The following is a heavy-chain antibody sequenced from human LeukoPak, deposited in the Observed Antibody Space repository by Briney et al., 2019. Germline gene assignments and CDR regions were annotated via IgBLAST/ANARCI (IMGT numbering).Heavy chain of an antibody. Sequence: GGTLRLSCAASGFTFSSYAMSWVRQAPGQGLEWVSVISGGGGSTYYADSVKGRFTISRDNSKNTLYLQMNSLRAEDTAVYYCAASILTGFVAFDYWGQGTLVTVSS. D-gene: IGHD3-9*01. CDR1: GFTFSSYA. CDR3: AASILTGFVAFDY. V-gene: IGHV3-23*01. CDR2: ISGGGGST. J-gene: IGHJ4*02.